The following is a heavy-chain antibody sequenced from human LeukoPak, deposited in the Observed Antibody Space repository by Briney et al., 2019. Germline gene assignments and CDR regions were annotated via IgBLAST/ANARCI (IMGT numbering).Heavy chain of an antibody. V-gene: IGHV3-23*01. CDR3: AKDLGYNYVLSVFDY. J-gene: IGHJ4*02. D-gene: IGHD5-18*01. CDR2: ISGSGGST. CDR1: GFTFSSYA. Sequence: GGSLRLSCAASGFTFSSYAMSWVRQAPGKGLEWVSAISGSGGSTYYADSVKGRFTISRDSSKNTLYLQMNSLRAEDTAVYYCAKDLGYNYVLSVFDYWGQGTLVTVSS.